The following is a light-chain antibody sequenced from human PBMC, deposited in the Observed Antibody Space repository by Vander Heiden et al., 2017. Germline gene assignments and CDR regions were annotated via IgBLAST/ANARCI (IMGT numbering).Light chain of an antibody. CDR2: AAS. CDR3: QQSDSPPRT. CDR1: QTILSY. J-gene: IGKJ1*01. V-gene: IGKV1-39*01. Sequence: DIQMTQSPSSLSASVGDSVTITCRASQTILSYLNWYQQTPGKAPKLLIYAASTLQSGVPSRFSGGGSGTSFTLIISRLQREDFATYYCQQSDSPPRTFGQGTTVELK.